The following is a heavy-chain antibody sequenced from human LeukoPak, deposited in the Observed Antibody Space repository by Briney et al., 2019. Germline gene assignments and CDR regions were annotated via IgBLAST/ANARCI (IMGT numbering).Heavy chain of an antibody. D-gene: IGHD3-3*02. J-gene: IGHJ4*02. CDR1: GFSFSNYG. Sequence: AGGSLRLSCAASGFSFSNYGMTWVRQAPGKGLEWVSSIGGSGTGTYYADSVKGRFTISRDISKNTLFLQMNSLRDEDTAVYYCARAPPDNSIQEVQGDYWGQGTLVTVSS. CDR3: ARAPPDNSIQEVQGDY. CDR2: IGGSGTGT. V-gene: IGHV3-23*01.